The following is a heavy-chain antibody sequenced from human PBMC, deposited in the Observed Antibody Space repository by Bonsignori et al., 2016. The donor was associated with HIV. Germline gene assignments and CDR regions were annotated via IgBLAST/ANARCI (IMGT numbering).Heavy chain of an antibody. D-gene: IGHD2-8*01. CDR2: INPSGGST. CDR3: ARAFTLYCTNGVCYPSLYYFDY. J-gene: IGHJ4*02. V-gene: IGHV1-46*01. Sequence: ASVKVSCKASGYTFTSYYMHWVRQAPGQGLEWMGIINPSGGSTSYAQKFQGRVTMTRDTSTSTVYMELSSLRSEDTAVYYCARAFTLYCTNGVCYPSLYYFDYWGQGTLVTVSS. CDR1: GYTFTSYY.